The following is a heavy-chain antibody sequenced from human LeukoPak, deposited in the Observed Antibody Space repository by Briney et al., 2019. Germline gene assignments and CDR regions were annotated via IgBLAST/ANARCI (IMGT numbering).Heavy chain of an antibody. V-gene: IGHV1-8*01. D-gene: IGHD3-16*02. Sequence: ASVKVSCEASGYTFSSYDINWVRQATGQGLEWMGWMNPNSGNTGYAQKFQGRVTMTRNTSISTAYMELSSLRSEDTAVYYCARAIGIPDDAFDIWGQGTMVTVSS. CDR3: ARAIGIPDDAFDI. CDR1: GYTFSSYD. J-gene: IGHJ3*02. CDR2: MNPNSGNT.